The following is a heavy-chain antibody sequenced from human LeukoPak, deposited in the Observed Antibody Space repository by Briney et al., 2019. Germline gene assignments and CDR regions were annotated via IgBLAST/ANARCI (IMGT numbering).Heavy chain of an antibody. Sequence: PGGSLRLSCAAYGDYWMHWVRQAHGKGLVWLSHINSDGSWTSYADSVKGRFTISKDNAKNTVYLQMNSLRAEDTAVYYCVSFYEPYWGRGTLVTVSS. D-gene: IGHD2/OR15-2a*01. CDR1: GDYW. CDR3: VSFYEPY. V-gene: IGHV3-74*01. CDR2: INSDGSWT. J-gene: IGHJ4*02.